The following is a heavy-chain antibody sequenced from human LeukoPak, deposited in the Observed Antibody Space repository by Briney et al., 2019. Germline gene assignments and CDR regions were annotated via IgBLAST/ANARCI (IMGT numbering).Heavy chain of an antibody. Sequence: GGSLRPSCAASGFTFSSYWMHWVRQAPGKGLVWVSRISTDGSSTSYADPVKGRFTISRDNADNTLTLQMNTLRAEDTAVYYCARGNNRFDYWGQGTLVTVSS. V-gene: IGHV3-74*01. J-gene: IGHJ4*02. CDR1: GFTFSSYW. CDR3: ARGNNRFDY. CDR2: ISTDGSST. D-gene: IGHD1/OR15-1a*01.